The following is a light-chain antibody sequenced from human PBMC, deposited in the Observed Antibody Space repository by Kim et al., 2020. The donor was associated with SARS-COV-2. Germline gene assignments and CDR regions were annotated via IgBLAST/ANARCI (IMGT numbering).Light chain of an antibody. CDR1: NIQTKN. Sequence: SYELTQPLSVSVALGQTARLTCGGNNIQTKNVHWYRQKPGQAPVLVMYKDSKRPSGLPERFSGSNSGNTATLTITRAQAGDEADYYCQVWDSGTWVFGGG. CDR3: QVWDSGTWV. CDR2: KDS. V-gene: IGLV3-9*01. J-gene: IGLJ3*02.